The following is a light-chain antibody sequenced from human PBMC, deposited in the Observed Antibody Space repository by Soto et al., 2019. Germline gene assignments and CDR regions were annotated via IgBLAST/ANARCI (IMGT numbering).Light chain of an antibody. J-gene: IGLJ2*01. Sequence: QSVLTQPHSVSGAPGQRVTISCTGSSSNIGAGYDVHWYQQLPGTAPKLLIYGNSNRPSGVPDRFSGSKSGTSASPAITGLQAEDEADYYCQSYDSSLSGVFGGGTKLTVL. CDR2: GNS. CDR1: SSNIGAGYD. CDR3: QSYDSSLSGV. V-gene: IGLV1-40*01.